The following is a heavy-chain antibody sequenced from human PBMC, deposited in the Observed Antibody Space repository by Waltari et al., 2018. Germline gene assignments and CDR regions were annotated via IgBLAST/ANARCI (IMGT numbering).Heavy chain of an antibody. J-gene: IGHJ4*02. CDR3: ARNPRYDSPD. V-gene: IGHV3-66*02. D-gene: IGHD3-22*01. CDR1: GFTVSTNY. Sequence: EVQLAASGGGLVQPGGSLRISCAASGFTVSTNYMSWVRQAPGKGLEWVSRIYSGGYTQYADSVKGRFTISRDNSKNTLYLQMNSLRVEDTAVYYCARNPRYDSPDWGQGTLVTVSS. CDR2: IYSGGYT.